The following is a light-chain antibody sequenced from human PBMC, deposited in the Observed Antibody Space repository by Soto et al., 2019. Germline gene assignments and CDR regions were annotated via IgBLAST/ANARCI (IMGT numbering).Light chain of an antibody. Sequence: EIVLPQSPATLSLSPGERAKLSCRASQSVSTYLAWYQQKPGQAPRLLIYDASNRATGIPARFSGIGSGTDFTLTISSLETEDFAVYYGQQRSNWPTVTFCQGTRLEIK. CDR1: QSVSTY. CDR2: DAS. V-gene: IGKV3-11*01. J-gene: IGKJ5*01. CDR3: QQRSNWPTVT.